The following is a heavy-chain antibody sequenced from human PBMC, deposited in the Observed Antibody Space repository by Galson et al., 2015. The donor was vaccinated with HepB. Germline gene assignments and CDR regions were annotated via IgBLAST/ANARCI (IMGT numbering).Heavy chain of an antibody. Sequence: SVKVSCKASGYTFTSYYMHWVRQAPGQGLEWMGWINPNSGGTNYAQKFQGWVTMTRDTSISTAYMELSRLRSDDTAVYYCARSKSTRIAAAGSSSLTYGMDVWGQGTTVTVSS. CDR1: GYTFTSYY. CDR2: INPNSGGT. V-gene: IGHV1-2*04. D-gene: IGHD6-13*01. CDR3: ARSKSTRIAAAGSSSLTYGMDV. J-gene: IGHJ6*02.